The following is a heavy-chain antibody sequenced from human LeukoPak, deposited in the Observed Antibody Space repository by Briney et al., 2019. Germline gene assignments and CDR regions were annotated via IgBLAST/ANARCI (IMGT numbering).Heavy chain of an antibody. CDR3: ARLAVNNSNYGGWFDP. Sequence: GESLKISCKGSGYSFTRYWIGWVRQMPGKGLEWMGIIYPDDSDTRYRPSFQGQVTISADKSISTAYLQWSSLTASDTAMYYFARLAVNNSNYGGWFDPWGQGTLVTVSS. D-gene: IGHD4-11*01. CDR1: GYSFTRYW. J-gene: IGHJ5*02. V-gene: IGHV5-51*01. CDR2: IYPDDSDT.